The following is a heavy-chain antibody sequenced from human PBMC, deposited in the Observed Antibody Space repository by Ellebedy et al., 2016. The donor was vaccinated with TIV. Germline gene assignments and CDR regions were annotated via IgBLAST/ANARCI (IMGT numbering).Heavy chain of an antibody. Sequence: SETLSLTCTVSGDSLDDYNWSWIRQSPRKGLEWIASIHHSGTTTYSHSLQSRANSSVDKSKTTFSLTLRSVIAADAAVYYCARTVQLALYMDVWGTGISVTVPS. CDR1: GDSLDDYN. J-gene: IGHJ6*03. V-gene: IGHV4-59*08. CDR2: IHHSGTT. CDR3: ARTVQLALYMDV. D-gene: IGHD1-1*01.